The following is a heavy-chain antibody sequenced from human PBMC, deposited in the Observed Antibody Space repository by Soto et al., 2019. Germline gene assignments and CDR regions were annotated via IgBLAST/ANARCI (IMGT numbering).Heavy chain of an antibody. J-gene: IGHJ4*02. CDR1: GFTFSSYA. CDR2: ISGSDDST. D-gene: IGHD6-6*01. CDR3: AKRSSLSTFRY. Sequence: EVQLLESGGGLVQPGESLRLSCAASGFTFSSYAMSWVRQAPGKGLEWVSVISGSDDSTYYADSVKGRFTISRDKSKNPLYLQMNRPRDEDTAVYYCAKRSSLSTFRYWCQGTLVTVSS. V-gene: IGHV3-23*01.